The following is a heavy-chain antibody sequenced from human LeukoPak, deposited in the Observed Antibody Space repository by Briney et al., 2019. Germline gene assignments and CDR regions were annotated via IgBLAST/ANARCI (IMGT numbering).Heavy chain of an antibody. D-gene: IGHD1-26*01. CDR2: IIPIFGTA. J-gene: IGHJ1*01. V-gene: IGHV1-69*05. CDR3: AAPQEWELRYFQH. CDR1: GGTFSSCA. Sequence: ASVKVSCKASGGTFSSCAISWVRQAPGQGLEWMGGIIPIFGTANYAQKFQGRVTITTDESTSTAYMELSSLRSEDTAVYYCAAPQEWELRYFQHWGQGTLVTISS.